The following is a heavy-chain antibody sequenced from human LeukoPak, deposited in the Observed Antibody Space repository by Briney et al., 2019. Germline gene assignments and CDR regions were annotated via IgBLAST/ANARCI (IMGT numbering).Heavy chain of an antibody. J-gene: IGHJ3*02. CDR2: IYTSGST. V-gene: IGHV4-4*09. CDR3: ARHKANYYDGSEAFDI. CDR1: GGSISSYY. Sequence: SETLSLTCTVSGGSISSYYWSWIRQPPGKGLEWIGYIYTSGSTNYNPSLKSRVTISVDTSKNQFSLRLSSVTAADTAVYCCARHKANYYDGSEAFDIWGQGTMVTVSS. D-gene: IGHD3-22*01.